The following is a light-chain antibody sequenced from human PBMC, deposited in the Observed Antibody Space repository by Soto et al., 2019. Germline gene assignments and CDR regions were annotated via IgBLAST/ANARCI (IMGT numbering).Light chain of an antibody. CDR1: RSDVGGYNH. J-gene: IGLJ1*01. Sequence: QSALTQPASVSGSPGQSITISCTGTRSDVGGYNHVSWYQQHPGKAPKLLIYEVSNRPSGVSYRFSASKSGNTAFLTTSGLQAEDEADYYCSSYASSSSYVFGSGTKLTVL. V-gene: IGLV2-14*01. CDR2: EVS. CDR3: SSYASSSSYV.